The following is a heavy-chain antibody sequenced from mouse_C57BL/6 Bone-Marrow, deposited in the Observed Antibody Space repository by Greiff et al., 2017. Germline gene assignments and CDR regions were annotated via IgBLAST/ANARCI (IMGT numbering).Heavy chain of an antibody. CDR1: GYTFTSYW. CDR3: ARGGIRRRESWFAY. CDR2: IHPNSGST. J-gene: IGHJ3*01. Sequence: QVHVKQPGAELVKPGASVKLSCKASGYTFTSYWMHWVKQRPGQGLEWIGMIHPNSGSTNYNEKFKSKATLTVDKSSSTAYMQLSSLTAEDSAVYDGARGGIRRRESWFAYWGQGTLVTVSA. V-gene: IGHV1-64*01.